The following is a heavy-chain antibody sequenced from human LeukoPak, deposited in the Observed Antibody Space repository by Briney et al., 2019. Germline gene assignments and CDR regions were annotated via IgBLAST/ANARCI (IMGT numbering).Heavy chain of an antibody. J-gene: IGHJ4*02. D-gene: IGHD3-9*01. V-gene: IGHV1-69*06. CDR3: ARGRQLRYFDWLLSPED. Sequence: ASVKVSCKASGGTFSSYAISWVRQAPGQGLEWMGGIIPIFGTANYAQKFQGRVTITADKSTSTAYMELSGLRSEDTAVYYCARGRQLRYFDWLLSPEDWGQGTLVTVSS. CDR2: IIPIFGTA. CDR1: GGTFSSYA.